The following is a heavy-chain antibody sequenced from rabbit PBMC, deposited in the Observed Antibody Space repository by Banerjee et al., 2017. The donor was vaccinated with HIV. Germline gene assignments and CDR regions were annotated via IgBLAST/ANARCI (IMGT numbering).Heavy chain of an antibody. J-gene: IGHJ4*01. D-gene: IGHD1-1*01. CDR1: GIDFSSYYR. CDR3: ARDLYSSNGYPYYFNL. V-gene: IGHV1S43*01. CDR2: IYPDFGVR. Sequence: QQQLEESGGGLVKPGGTLTLTCKASGIDFSSYYRMCWVRQAPGRGPEWIAYIYPDFGVRGYADSVKGRFTISSDNAQNTVFLQMTSLTASDTATYFCARDLYSSNGYPYYFNLWGQGTLVTVS.